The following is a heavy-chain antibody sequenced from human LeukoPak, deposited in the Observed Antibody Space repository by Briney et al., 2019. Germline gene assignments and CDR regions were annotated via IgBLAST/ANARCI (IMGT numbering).Heavy chain of an antibody. J-gene: IGHJ6*03. CDR2: IYYSGST. CDR3: ARAASYSDDYYYMDV. V-gene: IGHV4-59*01. D-gene: IGHD5-12*01. Sequence: SETLSLTCTVSGGSISSYYWSWIRQPPGKGLEWIGYIYYSGSTNYNPSLKSRVTISVDTSKNQFSLKLSSVTAADTAVYYCARAASYSDDYYYMDVWGKGTTVTISS. CDR1: GGSISSYY.